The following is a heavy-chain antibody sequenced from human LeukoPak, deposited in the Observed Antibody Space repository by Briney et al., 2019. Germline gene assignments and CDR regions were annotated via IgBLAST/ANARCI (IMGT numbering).Heavy chain of an antibody. D-gene: IGHD6-19*01. J-gene: IGHJ3*02. CDR2: ISSSSSYI. Sequence: PGGSLRLSCAASGFTFSDYYMSWIRQAPGKGLEWVSSISSSSSYIYYADSVKGRFTISRDNAKNSLYLQMNSLRAEDTAVYYCARDSRWQWLVDAFDIWGQGTMVTVSS. CDR3: ARDSRWQWLVDAFDI. CDR1: GFTFSDYY. V-gene: IGHV3-11*06.